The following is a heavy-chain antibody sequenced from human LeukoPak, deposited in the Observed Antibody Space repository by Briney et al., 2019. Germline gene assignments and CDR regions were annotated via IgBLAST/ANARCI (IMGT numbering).Heavy chain of an antibody. CDR3: AKPSSLYGGTSEDY. V-gene: IGHV5-51*01. D-gene: IGHD4-23*01. CDR2: IYPGDSDT. J-gene: IGHJ4*02. Sequence: GESLKISCQAPGYSFTAYWIVWVRQIPGKGLEWMGAIYPGDSDTRYSPSLDGQVTISADKSVSTTYLQWSSPQASDTAMYYCAKPSSLYGGTSEDYWGQGTLVTVSS. CDR1: GYSFTAYW.